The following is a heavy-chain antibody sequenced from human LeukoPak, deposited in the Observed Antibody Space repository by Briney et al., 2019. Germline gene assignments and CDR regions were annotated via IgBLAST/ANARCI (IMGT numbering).Heavy chain of an antibody. V-gene: IGHV5-51*01. CDR3: ARPKYYHDSSGYYYFDY. CDR1: GHSFTSYW. D-gene: IGHD3-22*01. J-gene: IGHJ4*02. CDR2: IYPGDSDT. Sequence: GESLKISCQGYGHSFTSYWIGWVRQMPGKGLEWMGIIYPGDSDTRYSPSFQGQVTISADKSISTAYLQWSSLKASDTAMYYCARPKYYHDSSGYYYFDYWGQGTLVTVSS.